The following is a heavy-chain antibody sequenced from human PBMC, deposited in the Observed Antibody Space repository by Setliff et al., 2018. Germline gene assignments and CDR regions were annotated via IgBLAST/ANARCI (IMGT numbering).Heavy chain of an antibody. D-gene: IGHD3-10*01. Sequence: SVKVSCKASGGTFSSYAISWVRQAPGQGLEWMGGIIPIFGTANYAQKFQGRVTITTDESTSTAYMELSSLRSEDTAVYYCARGEREGITMVRGVRGTHYYYGTDVWGQGTTVTVSS. CDR1: GGTFSSYA. J-gene: IGHJ6*02. CDR3: ARGEREGITMVRGVRGTHYYYGTDV. V-gene: IGHV1-69*05. CDR2: IIPIFGTA.